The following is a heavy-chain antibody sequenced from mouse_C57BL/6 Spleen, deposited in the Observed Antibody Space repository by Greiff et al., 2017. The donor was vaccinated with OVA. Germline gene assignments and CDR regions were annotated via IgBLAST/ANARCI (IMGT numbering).Heavy chain of an antibody. CDR1: GYTFTDYN. Sequence: VQLKQSGPELVKPGASVKMSCKASGYTFTDYNMHWVKQSHGKSLEWIGYINPNNGGTSYNQKFKGKATLTVNKSYSTAYMELRSLTSEDSAVYYCARSDYSNPYYYAMDYWGQGTSVTVSS. CDR2: INPNNGGT. D-gene: IGHD2-5*01. J-gene: IGHJ4*01. CDR3: ARSDYSNPYYYAMDY. V-gene: IGHV1-22*01.